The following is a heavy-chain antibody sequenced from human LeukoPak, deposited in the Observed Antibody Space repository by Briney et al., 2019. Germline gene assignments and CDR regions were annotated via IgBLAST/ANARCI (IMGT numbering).Heavy chain of an antibody. Sequence: PGGSLRLSCAASGFRFDDYSMNWVRHVPGKGLEGVAGINWDGASTGYIDSMKGRFTISRDNGKNSLYLQMNRLRVEDTAVYYCGRVHCSTNSCYDYYDYYMDVSGKGTTVTVSS. CDR1: GFRFDDYS. V-gene: IGHV3-20*04. D-gene: IGHD2-2*01. J-gene: IGHJ6*03. CDR2: INWDGAST. CDR3: GRVHCSTNSCYDYYDYYMDV.